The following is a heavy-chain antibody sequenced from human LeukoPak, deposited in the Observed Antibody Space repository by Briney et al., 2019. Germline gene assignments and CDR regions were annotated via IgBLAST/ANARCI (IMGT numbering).Heavy chain of an antibody. J-gene: IGHJ3*01. CDR1: GFTFSSFW. Sequence: GGSLRLSCAASGFTFSSFWMSWVRQAPGRGLEWVATIRQDGSQKYYLDSVKGRFTISRDNAKNSLYLQMNSLRAEDTAVYYCAREGDHSVSQVDFDLWGQGTMVTVSS. V-gene: IGHV3-7*01. D-gene: IGHD2-21*02. CDR2: IRQDGSQK. CDR3: AREGDHSVSQVDFDL.